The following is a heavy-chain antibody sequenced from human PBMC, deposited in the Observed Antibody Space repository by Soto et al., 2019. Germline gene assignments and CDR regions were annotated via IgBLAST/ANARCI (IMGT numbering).Heavy chain of an antibody. D-gene: IGHD2-21*01. CDR3: ARDGEGF. CDR2: INPDGSYT. J-gene: IGHJ4*02. CDR1: GFTFSSNW. V-gene: IGHV3-74*01. Sequence: EVQLVESGGGLVQPGGSLRLSCAASGFTFSSNWMHWVRRVPGRGLVWVSRINPDGSYTNYVDSVEGRFTISRDNAKSTLYLQMSSLRVEDTAVYYCARDGEGFWGQGTLVTVSS.